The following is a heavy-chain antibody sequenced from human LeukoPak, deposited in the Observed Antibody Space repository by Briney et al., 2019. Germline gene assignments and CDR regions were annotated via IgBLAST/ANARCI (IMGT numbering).Heavy chain of an antibody. CDR2: ITGSINTI. CDR3: ARTGLGLYSFDY. D-gene: IGHD3/OR15-3a*01. CDR1: GFTLSSYS. Sequence: GGSLRLSCAASGFTLSSYSMNWVRQAPGKGLEWASYITGSINTIHYADSVKGRFTISRDNAKNSVYLQMNSLRLEDTAVYYCARTGLGLYSFDYWGRGTLVTVSS. J-gene: IGHJ4*02. V-gene: IGHV3-48*01.